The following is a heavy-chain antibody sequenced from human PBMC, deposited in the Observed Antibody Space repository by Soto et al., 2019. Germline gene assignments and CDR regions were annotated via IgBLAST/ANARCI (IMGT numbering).Heavy chain of an antibody. CDR3: ATGRYTTSSCFDGLDV. Sequence: ASVKVSCKASGDPFTAYSFHWVRQAPGHGLEWMGWTQAASGSTKSSQTFQGRVTNTRDTSASTVYMELSSLRPEDTAVYYCATGRYTTSSCFDGLDVWGQGTTVTVSS. D-gene: IGHD3-16*02. CDR1: GDPFTAYS. CDR2: TQAASGST. V-gene: IGHV1-3*01. J-gene: IGHJ6*02.